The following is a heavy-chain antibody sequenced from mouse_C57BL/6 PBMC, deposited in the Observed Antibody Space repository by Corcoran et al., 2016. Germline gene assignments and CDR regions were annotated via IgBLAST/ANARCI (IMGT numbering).Heavy chain of an antibody. CDR2: INTYSGVP. V-gene: IGHV9-3*01. CDR1: GYTFTTYG. J-gene: IGHJ4*01. D-gene: IGHD2-5*01. Sequence: QIQLVQSGPELKKPGETVKISCKASGYTFTTYGMSWVKQAPGKGLKWMGWINTYSGVPTYADDFKGRFAFSLETSASTAYLQINNLKNEDTATYFCARGGYYSNFYAMDYWGQGTSVTVSS. CDR3: ARGGYYSNFYAMDY.